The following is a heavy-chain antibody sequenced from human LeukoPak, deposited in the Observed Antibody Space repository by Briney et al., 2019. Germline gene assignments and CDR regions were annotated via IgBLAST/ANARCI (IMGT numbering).Heavy chain of an antibody. CDR3: ARFTKDSGSSSGYYFDY. CDR1: GVSVTSYY. CDR2: IYTSGST. Sequence: PSETLSLTCTVSGVSVTSYYWSWLRQPAGKGLEWIGRIYTSGSTSYNPFLRSRLTMSVDTSKNQSSLNLSSVTAADTAVYYCARFTKDSGSSSGYYFDYWGQGTLVTVSS. D-gene: IGHD6-13*01. V-gene: IGHV4-4*07. J-gene: IGHJ4*02.